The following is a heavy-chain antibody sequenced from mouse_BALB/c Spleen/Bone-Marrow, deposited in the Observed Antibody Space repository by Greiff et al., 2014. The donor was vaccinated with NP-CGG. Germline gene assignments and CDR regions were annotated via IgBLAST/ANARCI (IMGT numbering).Heavy chain of an antibody. J-gene: IGHJ4*01. Sequence: VQRVESGPGLVAPSQSLSITCTVSGFSLTDYGINWVRQPPGKGLEWLGMIWGDGTTNYNSALRSRLSINKANSRNQIFLKMNRQQTDDTARYYCAREKYGNYYAMGYWGQGTSVTVSS. CDR1: GFSLTDYG. V-gene: IGHV2-6-7*01. CDR2: IWGDGTT. D-gene: IGHD2-10*02. CDR3: AREKYGNYYAMGY.